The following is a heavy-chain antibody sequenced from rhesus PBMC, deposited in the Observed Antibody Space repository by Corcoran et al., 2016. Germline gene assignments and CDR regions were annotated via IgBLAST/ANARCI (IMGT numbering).Heavy chain of an antibody. CDR3: ARLCIAAGPDYYGLDS. D-gene: IGHD6-13*01. V-gene: IGHV4S12*01. CDR1: GGSISSSNW. Sequence: QVQLQESGPGLVKPSETLSLTCAVSGGSISSSNWWSWIRQHPGKGLEWIGGIYSNSENTTHNPSLISRITISKDTSQNQFSLKLSSVTAADTAVYYCARLCIAAGPDYYGLDSWGQGVVVTVSS. CDR2: IYSNSENT. J-gene: IGHJ6*01.